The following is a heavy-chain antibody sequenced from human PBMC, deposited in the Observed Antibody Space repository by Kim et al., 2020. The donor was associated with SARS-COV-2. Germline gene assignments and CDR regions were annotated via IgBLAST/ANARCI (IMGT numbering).Heavy chain of an antibody. J-gene: IGHJ6*02. CDR1: GFTFDDYA. CDR3: AKDMGAVVGQFGMDV. Sequence: GGSLRLSCAASGFTFDDYAMHWVRLAPGKGLEWVASISWNSGTSGYADSVKGRFTISRDNAKNSLYLQMHSLRVEDTALYYCAKDMGAVVGQFGMDVWGQGTTATVSS. D-gene: IGHD6-19*01. CDR2: ISWNSGTS. V-gene: IGHV3-9*01.